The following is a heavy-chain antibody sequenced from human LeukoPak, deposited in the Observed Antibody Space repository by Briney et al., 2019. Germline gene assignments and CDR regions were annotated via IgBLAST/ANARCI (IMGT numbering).Heavy chain of an antibody. CDR1: GGSISSYY. V-gene: IGHV4-59*01. D-gene: IGHD6-13*01. J-gene: IGHJ6*03. CDR2: IYYSGST. CDR3: ARDSSSSWALRNYYYYYYMDV. Sequence: PSETLSLTCTVSGGSISSYYWSWIRQPPGKGLEWIGYIYYSGSTNYNPSLKSRVTISVDTSKNQFSLKLSSVTAADTAVYYCARDSSSSWALRNYYYYYYMDVWGKGTTVTVSS.